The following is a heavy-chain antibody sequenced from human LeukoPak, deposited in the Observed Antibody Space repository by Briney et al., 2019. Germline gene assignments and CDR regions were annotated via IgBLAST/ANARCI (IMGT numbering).Heavy chain of an antibody. J-gene: IGHJ3*02. CDR3: ARGGSYLSAFDI. CDR2: ISGSGGST. CDR1: GFTFSSYG. Sequence: PGGSLRLSCAASGFTFSSYGMSWVRRAPGKGLEWVSAISGSGGSTYYADSVKGRFTISRDNSKNTLYLQMNSLRAEDTAVYYCARGGSYLSAFDIWGQGTMVTVSS. V-gene: IGHV3-23*01. D-gene: IGHD1-26*01.